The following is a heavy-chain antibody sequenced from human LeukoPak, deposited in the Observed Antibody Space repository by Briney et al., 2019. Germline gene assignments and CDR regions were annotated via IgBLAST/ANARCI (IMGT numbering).Heavy chain of an antibody. D-gene: IGHD6-6*01. J-gene: IGHJ5*02. CDR1: GFMFSSYW. CDR2: INSDGSST. Sequence: GGSLRLSCVASGFMFSSYWMHWVRQAPGKGLVWVSRINSDGSSTSYVDSVKGRFTISRDNAKNTLYLQMNSLRAEDTAVYYCATSMAGHNWFDPWGQGTLVTVSS. CDR3: ATSMAGHNWFDP. V-gene: IGHV3-74*01.